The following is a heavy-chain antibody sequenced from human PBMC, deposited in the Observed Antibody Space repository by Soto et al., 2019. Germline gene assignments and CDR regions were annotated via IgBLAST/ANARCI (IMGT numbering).Heavy chain of an antibody. CDR1: GGTFSSYA. D-gene: IGHD2-2*01. Sequence: QVQLVQSGAEVKKPGSSVKVSCKASGGTFSSYAISWVRQAPGQGLEWMGGIIPIFGTANYAQKFQGRVTITADESTSTAYMELRSLRSEDTAVYYCARSNCSSTSCFGGGMDVWGQGTTVTVSS. V-gene: IGHV1-69*01. J-gene: IGHJ6*02. CDR3: ARSNCSSTSCFGGGMDV. CDR2: IIPIFGTA.